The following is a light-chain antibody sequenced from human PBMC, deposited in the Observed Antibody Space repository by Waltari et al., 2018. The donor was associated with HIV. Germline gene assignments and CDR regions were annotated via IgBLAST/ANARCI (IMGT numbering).Light chain of an antibody. V-gene: IGLV1-47*01. CDR1: TPNIGSNY. J-gene: IGLJ2*01. CDR3: VTWDDSLRGVV. Sequence: SVVTQPPSASGTPGQRVTISCSGNTPNIGSNYVFWYQHPPGTAPKLLIHRNDQRPSGVPDRFSGSTSGTSASLAISGLRSEDEADYYCVTWDDSLRGVVFGGGTKVAVL. CDR2: RND.